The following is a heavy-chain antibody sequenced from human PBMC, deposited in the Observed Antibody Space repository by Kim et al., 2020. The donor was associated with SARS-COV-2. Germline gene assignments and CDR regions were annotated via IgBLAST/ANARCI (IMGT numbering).Heavy chain of an antibody. CDR1: GFTFDDYA. V-gene: IGHV3-9*01. D-gene: IGHD5-12*01. CDR3: AKDEERSVWWLRSSGELLAYYFDY. J-gene: IGHJ4*02. Sequence: GGSLRLSCAASGFTFDDYAMHWVRQAPGKGLEWVSGISWNSGSIGYADSVKGRFTISRDNAKNSLYLQMNSLRAEDTALYYCAKDEERSVWWLRSSGELLAYYFDYWGQGTLVTVSS. CDR2: ISWNSGSI.